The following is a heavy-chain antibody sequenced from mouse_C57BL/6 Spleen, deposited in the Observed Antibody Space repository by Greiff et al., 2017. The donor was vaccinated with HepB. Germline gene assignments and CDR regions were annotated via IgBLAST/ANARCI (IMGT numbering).Heavy chain of an antibody. CDR1: GYAFSSYW. CDR3: ARDSLYYYGSSLDV. V-gene: IGHV1-80*01. CDR2: IYPGDGDT. D-gene: IGHD1-1*01. J-gene: IGHJ1*03. Sequence: VQLQQSGAELVKPGASVKISCKASGYAFSSYWMNWVKQRPGKGLEWIGQIYPGDGDTNYNGKFKGKATLTADKSSSTAYMQRSSLNSEDSAVYFCARDSLYYYGSSLDVWGTGTTVTVSS.